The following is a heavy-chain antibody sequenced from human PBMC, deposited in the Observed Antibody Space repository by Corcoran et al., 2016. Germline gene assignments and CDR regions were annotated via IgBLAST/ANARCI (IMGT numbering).Heavy chain of an antibody. CDR1: GCSFTSYW. J-gene: IGHJ4*02. D-gene: IGHD2-21*02. Sequence: EVQLVQSGAEVKKPGESLRISCKGSGCSFTSYWISWVRQMPGKGLEWMGRIDPSDSYTNYSPSFQGHVTISAGKSISTAYLQWTSLKASDTAMYDCARQGRYCGGDCYSGDYWGQGTLVTVSS. V-gene: IGHV5-10-1*03. CDR2: IDPSDSYT. CDR3: ARQGRYCGGDCYSGDY.